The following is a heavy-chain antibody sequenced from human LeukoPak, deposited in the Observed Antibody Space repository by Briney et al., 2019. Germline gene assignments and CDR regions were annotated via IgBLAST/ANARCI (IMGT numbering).Heavy chain of an antibody. V-gene: IGHV3-23*01. D-gene: IGHD3-22*01. Sequence: GGSLRLSCAASGFTFSSYAMSWVRPAPGKGLEWVSAISGSGGSTYYADSVKGRFTISRDNSKNTLYLQMNSLRAEDTAVYYCAKSGYYDSSGYSDYWGQGTLVTVSS. CDR2: ISGSGGST. CDR1: GFTFSSYA. J-gene: IGHJ4*02. CDR3: AKSGYYDSSGYSDY.